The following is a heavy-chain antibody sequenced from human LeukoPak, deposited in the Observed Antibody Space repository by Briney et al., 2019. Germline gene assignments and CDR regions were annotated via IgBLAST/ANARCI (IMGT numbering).Heavy chain of an antibody. CDR2: ISGSGGST. CDR3: AKVGGDYYYDSSGYYPS. V-gene: IGHV3-23*01. J-gene: IGHJ4*02. Sequence: GGSLRLSCAASGFIFSSYDMSWVRQAPGKGLEWVSAISGSGGSTYYADSVKGRFTISRDNSKNTLYLQMNSLRAEDTAVYYCAKVGGDYYYDSSGYYPSWGQGTLVTVSS. CDR1: GFIFSSYD. D-gene: IGHD3-22*01.